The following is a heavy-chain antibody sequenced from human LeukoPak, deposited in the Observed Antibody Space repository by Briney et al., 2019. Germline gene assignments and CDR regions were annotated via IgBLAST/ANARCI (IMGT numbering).Heavy chain of an antibody. CDR2: ISYDGSNK. V-gene: IGHV3-30*04. CDR1: GFTFSSYA. J-gene: IGHJ4*02. CDR3: AGINDYSNYYLDY. D-gene: IGHD4-11*01. Sequence: QPGGSLRLSCAASGFTFSSYAMHWVRQAPGKGLEWVAVISYDGSNKYYADSVKGRFTISRDNSKNTLYLQMNSLRAEDTAVYYCAGINDYSNYYLDYWGQGTLVTVSS.